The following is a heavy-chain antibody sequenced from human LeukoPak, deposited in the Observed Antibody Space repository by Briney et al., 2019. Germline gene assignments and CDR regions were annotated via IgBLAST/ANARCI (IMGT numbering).Heavy chain of an antibody. J-gene: IGHJ5*02. V-gene: IGHV3-23*01. CDR1: GFTFSNYA. D-gene: IGHD2/OR15-2a*01. CDR3: AKAQAIFGHNWFDP. Sequence: PGGSLRLSCAASGFTFSNYAMNWVRQAPGKGLEWVSFISGSGTTTQYADSVKGRFTISSDNSKNTLYLQMNSLRAEDTAVYYCAKAQAIFGHNWFDPWGQGTLVTASS. CDR2: ISGSGTTT.